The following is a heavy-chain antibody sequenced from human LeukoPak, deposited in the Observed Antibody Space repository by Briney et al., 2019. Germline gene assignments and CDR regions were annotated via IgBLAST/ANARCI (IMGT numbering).Heavy chain of an antibody. CDR1: GFTFDDYA. Sequence: GGSLRLSCAASGFTFDDYAMHWVRHAPGKGLEWVSGISWNSGSIGYADSAKGRFTISRDNAKNSLYLQMNSLRAEDTALYYCAKGGDCSSTSCYTGGPGDYWGQGTLVTVSS. CDR2: ISWNSGSI. CDR3: AKGGDCSSTSCYTGGPGDY. V-gene: IGHV3-9*01. J-gene: IGHJ4*02. D-gene: IGHD2-2*02.